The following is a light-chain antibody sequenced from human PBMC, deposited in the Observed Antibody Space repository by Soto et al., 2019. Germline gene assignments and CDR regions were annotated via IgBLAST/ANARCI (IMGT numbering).Light chain of an antibody. Sequence: QSVLTQPASVTGSPGQSITISCTGTTSDIDYDHVSWYQQYPGTAPKLMINEVTNRPSGVSSRFSGSRSSNTASLTISGLRPEDEADYYCSSYTIRRSWVFGGGTKLTVL. CDR1: TSDIDYDH. J-gene: IGLJ3*02. CDR3: SSYTIRRSWV. V-gene: IGLV2-14*01. CDR2: EVT.